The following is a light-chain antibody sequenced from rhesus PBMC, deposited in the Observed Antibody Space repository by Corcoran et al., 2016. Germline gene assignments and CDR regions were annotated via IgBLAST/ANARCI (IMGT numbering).Light chain of an antibody. V-gene: IGKV1S19*01. Sequence: DIQMTQSPSSLSASVGDTVTITCRASQGISNFLNLFQQKPGKAPKLLIYDAYSLESGVPSRLSGSGSGTDFTLTIRSLQPEDFAAYYCLQHNTYPYNFGQGTKVEIK. CDR2: DAY. J-gene: IGKJ2*01. CDR1: QGISNF. CDR3: LQHNTYPYN.